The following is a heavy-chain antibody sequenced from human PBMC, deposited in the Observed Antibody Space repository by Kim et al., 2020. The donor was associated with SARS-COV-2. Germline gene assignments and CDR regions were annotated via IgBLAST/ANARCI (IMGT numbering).Heavy chain of an antibody. CDR1: GGSFSGYY. CDR3: ASPEPNSSSWYGDAFDI. V-gene: IGHV4-34*01. Sequence: SETLSLTCAVYGGSFSGYYWSWIRQPPGKGLEWIGEINHSGSTNYNPSLKSRVTISVDTSKNQFSLKLSSVTAADTAVYYCASPEPNSSSWYGDAFDIWGQGTMVTVSS. CDR2: INHSGST. D-gene: IGHD6-13*01. J-gene: IGHJ3*02.